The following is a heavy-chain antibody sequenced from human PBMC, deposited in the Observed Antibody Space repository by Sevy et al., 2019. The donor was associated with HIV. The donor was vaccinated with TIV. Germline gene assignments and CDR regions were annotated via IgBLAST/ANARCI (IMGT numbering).Heavy chain of an antibody. J-gene: IGHJ4*02. V-gene: IGHV3-21*01. CDR2: ISSSSSYI. Sequence: GGSLRLSCAASGFTFSSYSMNWVRQAPGKGLEWVSSISSSSSYIYYADSVKGRFTISRDNAKNSLYLQMNSLRAEDTAVYYCARAFYDFWSGCHDFDDWGQGTLVTVSS. CDR3: ARAFYDFWSGCHDFDD. D-gene: IGHD3-3*01. CDR1: GFTFSSYS.